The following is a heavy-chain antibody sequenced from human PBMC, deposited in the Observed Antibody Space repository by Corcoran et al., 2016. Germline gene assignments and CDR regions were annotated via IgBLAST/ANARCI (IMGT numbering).Heavy chain of an antibody. D-gene: IGHD6-19*01. Sequence: QVQLVQSGAEVKKPGASVKVSCKASGYTFTSYYMHWVRQAPGQGLEWMGIINPSGGSTSYAQKFQGRVTMTRDTSTSTVYMELSSLRSEDTAVYYCASRGGWPYYFDYWGQGTLVTVSS. CDR3: ASRGGWPYYFDY. V-gene: IGHV1-46*01. CDR2: INPSGGST. J-gene: IGHJ4*02. CDR1: GYTFTSYY.